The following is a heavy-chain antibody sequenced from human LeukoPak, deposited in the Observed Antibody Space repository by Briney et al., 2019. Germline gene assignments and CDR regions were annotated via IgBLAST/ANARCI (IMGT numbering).Heavy chain of an antibody. J-gene: IGHJ4*02. V-gene: IGHV4-4*07. CDR1: GGSFSSYF. D-gene: IGHD2-15*01. CDR2: IYISGST. Sequence: ETLSLTCTVSGGSFSSYFWNWRRQSAGEGLEWIGRIYISGSTNYKPSLKSRVTMSVDTSKNQFSLNLSSVTAADTAVYYCARGSFSGGWEIWGQGTLVTVSS. CDR3: ARGSFSGGWEI.